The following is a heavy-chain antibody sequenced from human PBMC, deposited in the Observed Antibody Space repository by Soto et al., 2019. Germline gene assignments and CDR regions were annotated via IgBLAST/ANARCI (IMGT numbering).Heavy chain of an antibody. CDR2: VNPSGGST. V-gene: IGHV1-46*01. J-gene: IGHJ1*01. D-gene: IGHD2-15*01. CDR1: GYIFTAYS. CDR3: AREENCSDGICYSEYFQR. Sequence: ASVKVSCKASGYIFTAYSMHWVRQAPGQGLKWMGVVNPSGGSTNYAQKFQGRITMTRGTSTSTVYMDLSSLTSEDTAVYYCAREENCSDGICYSEYFQRWGQGTLVTVSS.